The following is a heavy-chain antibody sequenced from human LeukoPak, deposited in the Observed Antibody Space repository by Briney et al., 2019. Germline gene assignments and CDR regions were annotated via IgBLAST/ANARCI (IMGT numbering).Heavy chain of an antibody. Sequence: GSLRLSCAASGFTFSSYAMSWVRQAPGKGLEWVSAISGSGGSTYYADSVKGRFTISRDNSKNTLYLQMNSLRAEDTAVYYCAKDEGQRHYYGSGSYSPYYFDYWGQGTLVTVSS. D-gene: IGHD3-10*01. CDR2: ISGSGGST. CDR3: AKDEGQRHYYGSGSYSPYYFDY. J-gene: IGHJ4*02. CDR1: GFTFSSYA. V-gene: IGHV3-23*01.